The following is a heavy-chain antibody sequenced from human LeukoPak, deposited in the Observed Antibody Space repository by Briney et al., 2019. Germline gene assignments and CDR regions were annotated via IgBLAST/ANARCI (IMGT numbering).Heavy chain of an antibody. CDR3: ARVPVDAAMVNFDY. CDR2: INHSGRT. CDR1: GGSFSGYY. Sequence: PEALSLTCAVYGGSFSGYYWSWIRQPPGRGLEWMGEINHSGRTNHNPSLKSRVTISVDTSKNQFCLKLSSVTAADTAAYYCARVPVDAAMVNFDYWGQGTLVTVPS. D-gene: IGHD5-18*01. J-gene: IGHJ4*02. V-gene: IGHV4-34*01.